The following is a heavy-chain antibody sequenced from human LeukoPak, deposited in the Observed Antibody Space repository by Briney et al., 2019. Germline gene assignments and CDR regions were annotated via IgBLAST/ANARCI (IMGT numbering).Heavy chain of an antibody. CDR2: ISYDGSNK. J-gene: IGHJ4*02. D-gene: IGHD6-6*01. V-gene: IGHV3-30*19. Sequence: PSETLSLTCSVSGYRISSGYEWGWIRQPPGKGLEWVAVISYDGSNKYYADSVKGRFTISRDNSKNTLYLQMNSLRAEDTAVYYCARAGGALEYSSSVSGEYYFDYWGQGTLVTVSS. CDR1: GYRISSGYE. CDR3: ARAGGALEYSSSVSGEYYFDY.